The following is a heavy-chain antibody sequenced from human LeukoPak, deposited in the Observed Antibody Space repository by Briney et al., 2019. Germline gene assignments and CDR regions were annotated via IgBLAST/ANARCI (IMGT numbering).Heavy chain of an antibody. CDR1: GYTFTSYG. D-gene: IGHD3-22*01. CDR3: ARATSSGYPYYYFDY. Sequence: ASVKVSCKASGYTFTSYGISWVRQAPGQGLEWMGWINPNSGGTNYAQKFQGWVTMTRDTSISTAYMELSRLRSDDTAVYYCARATSSGYPYYYFDYWGQGTLVTVSS. J-gene: IGHJ4*02. CDR2: INPNSGGT. V-gene: IGHV1-2*04.